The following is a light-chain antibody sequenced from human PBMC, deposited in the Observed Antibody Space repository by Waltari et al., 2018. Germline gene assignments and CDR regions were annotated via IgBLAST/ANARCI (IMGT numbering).Light chain of an antibody. Sequence: DVQLTQSPSSLSASVGDRVTITCRASQHISTYLAWYQQRPGQAPKLLIFGSSTLQSGVPSRFSGSGSGTDFTLTISSLQPEDFVTYYCQHTNNYPVTFGQGTKVEVK. V-gene: IGKV1-9*01. CDR1: QHISTY. J-gene: IGKJ1*01. CDR3: QHTNNYPVT. CDR2: GSS.